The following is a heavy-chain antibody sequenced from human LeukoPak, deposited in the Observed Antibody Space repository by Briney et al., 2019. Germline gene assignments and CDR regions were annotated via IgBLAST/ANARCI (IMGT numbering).Heavy chain of an antibody. CDR2: IYPGDSDT. V-gene: IGHV5-51*01. CDR3: ARSIVGATALFDY. Sequence: GESLKIPCKGSGSSFTCYWIGWVRQMPGKGLEWMGIIYPGDSDTRYSPSFQGQVTISADKSISTAYLQWSSLKASDTAMYYCARSIVGATALFDYWGQGTLVTVSS. D-gene: IGHD1-26*01. J-gene: IGHJ4*02. CDR1: GSSFTCYW.